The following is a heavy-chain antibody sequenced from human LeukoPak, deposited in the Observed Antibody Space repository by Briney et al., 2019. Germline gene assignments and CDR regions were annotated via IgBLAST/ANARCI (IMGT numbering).Heavy chain of an antibody. J-gene: IGHJ6*03. CDR1: GGSISSSSYY. CDR3: ARARGSGKYYYYMDV. CDR2: IYYSGST. Sequence: NPSETLSLTCTVSGGSISSSSYYWGWIRQPPGKGLEWIGSIYYSGSTYYNPSLKSRVTISVDTSKNQFSLKLSSVTAAHTAVYYCARARGSGKYYYYMDVWGKGTTVTVSS. V-gene: IGHV4-39*07.